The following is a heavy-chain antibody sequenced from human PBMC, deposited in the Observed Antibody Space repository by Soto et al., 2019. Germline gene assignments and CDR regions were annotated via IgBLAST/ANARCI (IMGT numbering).Heavy chain of an antibody. Sequence: QLQLQESGPGLVKPSETLSLTCTVSGGSISSSSYYWGWIRQPPGKGLEWIGSIYYSGSTYYNPSLKSRVTISVDTSKNQFSLKLSSVTAADTAVYYCARLEGGYYFVFDYWGQGTLVTVSS. CDR1: GGSISSSSYY. D-gene: IGHD3-22*01. CDR2: IYYSGST. CDR3: ARLEGGYYFVFDY. V-gene: IGHV4-39*01. J-gene: IGHJ4*02.